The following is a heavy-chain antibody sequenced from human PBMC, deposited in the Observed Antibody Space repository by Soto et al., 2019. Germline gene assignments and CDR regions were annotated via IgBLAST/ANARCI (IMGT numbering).Heavy chain of an antibody. CDR2: FYYSGST. J-gene: IGHJ4*02. V-gene: IGHV4-39*01. CDR1: GGAISSSSYY. D-gene: IGHD3-3*01. CDR3: ARVPSVFTIFGGPNYYFDY. Sequence: SETLSLTCTVSGGAISSSSYYWGWIRQPPGKGLEWIGSFYYSGSTYYNPSLKSRVSISVDTSKNQFSLKLSSVIAADTAVYYCARVPSVFTIFGGPNYYFDYWGKGTLVTVSS.